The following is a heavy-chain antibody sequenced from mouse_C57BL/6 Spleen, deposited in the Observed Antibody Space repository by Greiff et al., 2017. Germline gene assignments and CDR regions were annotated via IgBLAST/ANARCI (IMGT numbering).Heavy chain of an antibody. CDR3: ARGGSFYGKYFGY. J-gene: IGHJ2*01. Sequence: EVQLLQSGAGLVKPGASLKFSCAASGFTFSSYSMSWVRQTPEQSLEWVATISDGSSYTYYPDNVKGRSTISRDTANSNLYLQISHLKSEDTAMYYCARGGSFYGKYFGYWGQGATVTVSS. CDR1: GFTFSSYS. CDR2: ISDGSSYT. V-gene: IGHV5-4*01. D-gene: IGHD2-10*01.